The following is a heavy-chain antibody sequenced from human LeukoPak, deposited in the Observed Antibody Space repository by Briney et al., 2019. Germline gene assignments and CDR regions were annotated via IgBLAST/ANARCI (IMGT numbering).Heavy chain of an antibody. CDR3: AKDERNWNYNLASQTYD. CDR2: ISGSGVST. D-gene: IGHD1-7*01. Sequence: GGSLRLSCAASGFRFSSYAMSWVRQAPGKGLEWVSAISGSGVSTYYADSVKGRFTVSRDNSKNTLYLQMSSLRAEDTAVYYCAKDERNWNYNLASQTYDWGQGTLVTVSS. J-gene: IGHJ4*02. CDR1: GFRFSSYA. V-gene: IGHV3-23*01.